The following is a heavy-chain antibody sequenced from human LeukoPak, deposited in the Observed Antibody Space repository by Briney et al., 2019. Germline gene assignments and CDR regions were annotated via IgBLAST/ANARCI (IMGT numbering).Heavy chain of an antibody. CDR1: GFTFSIYT. D-gene: IGHD4/OR15-4a*01. V-gene: IGHV3-21*01. CDR3: ARDLAWGAY. J-gene: IGHJ4*02. CDR2: ITSSSSSI. Sequence: GGSLRLSCVASGFTFSIYTMSWVRQAPGKGLEWVSSITSSSSSIYSADSVKGRLTISRDNAKNSLYLEMNGLRDEDTAVYYCARDLAWGAYWGQGTLVTVSS.